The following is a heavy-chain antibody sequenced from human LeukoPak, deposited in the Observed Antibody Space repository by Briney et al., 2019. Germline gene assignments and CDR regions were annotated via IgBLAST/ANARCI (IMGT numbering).Heavy chain of an antibody. CDR1: GFTFGDYA. J-gene: IGHJ4*02. V-gene: IGHV3-72*01. Sequence: GGSLRLSCTASGFTFGDYAMSWVRQAPGKGLEWVGRIRNKANSYTAGYAASVQGRFTVSRDDSMNSLYLQMNSMKTEDTAVYYCTRLVGANDWGQGTLVTVSS. CDR3: TRLVGAND. D-gene: IGHD1-26*01. CDR2: IRNKANSYTA.